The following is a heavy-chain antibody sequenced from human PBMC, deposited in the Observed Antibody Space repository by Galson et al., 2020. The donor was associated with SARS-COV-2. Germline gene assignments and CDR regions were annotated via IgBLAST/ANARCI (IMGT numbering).Heavy chain of an antibody. J-gene: IGHJ6*02. V-gene: IGHV4-30-4*01. CDR2: IYYSGTT. Sequence: ASETLSLTCIVSDDSISSGNYYWSWIRQPPGKGLEWVGYIYYSGTTYYNPSLKSRVIMSVDTSKNQFSLTLNSVTAADTAVYYCARESSITTYFDVWGPGTTVTVSS. D-gene: IGHD4-4*01. CDR3: ARESSITTYFDV. CDR1: DDSISSGNYY.